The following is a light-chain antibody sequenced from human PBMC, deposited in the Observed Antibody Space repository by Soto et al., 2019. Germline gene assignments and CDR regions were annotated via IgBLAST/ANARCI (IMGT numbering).Light chain of an antibody. Sequence: EIVLTQSPGTLSLSPGERATLSCRASQSVSSSYLAWYQQKPGQAPRLLIYGASSRATGIPDRFSGSGSGKDFTLTIRRLEPEDFAVYYCQQYGSSYPWTFGQGTKVDIK. V-gene: IGKV3-20*01. CDR1: QSVSSSY. CDR3: QQYGSSYPWT. J-gene: IGKJ1*01. CDR2: GAS.